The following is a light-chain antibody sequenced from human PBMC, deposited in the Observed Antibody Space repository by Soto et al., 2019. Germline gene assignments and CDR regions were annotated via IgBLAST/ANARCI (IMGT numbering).Light chain of an antibody. J-gene: IGKJ1*01. CDR2: AAS. V-gene: IGKV1-39*01. CDR1: QSISIY. Sequence: DIQMTQSPSSLSASVGDRVTITCRASQSISIYFNWYQQKPGKAPKLLIYAASSLQSGVPSRFSGSGSGTDFTLTISSLQPEDFATYYCQQSYSTPWTFGQGTKVDIK. CDR3: QQSYSTPWT.